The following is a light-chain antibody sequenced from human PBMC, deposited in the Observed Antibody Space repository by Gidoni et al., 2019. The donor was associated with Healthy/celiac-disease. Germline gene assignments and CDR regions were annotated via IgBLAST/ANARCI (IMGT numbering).Light chain of an antibody. CDR3: QQSYSTHGT. CDR2: AAS. Sequence: DIQMTQSPSSLSASVGDRVTITCRASQSISSYLNWYQQKPGNPPKLLIYAASSLESGVPSRFSGSGSGTDFTLTISSLQAEDLAIYYCQQSYSTHGTFGQGTKVEIK. CDR1: QSISSY. V-gene: IGKV1-39*01. J-gene: IGKJ1*01.